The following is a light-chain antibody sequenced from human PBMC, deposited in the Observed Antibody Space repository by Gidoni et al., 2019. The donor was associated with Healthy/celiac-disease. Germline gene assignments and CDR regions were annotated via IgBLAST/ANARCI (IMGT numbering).Light chain of an antibody. CDR3: QAWDSRTYVV. V-gene: IGLV3-1*01. J-gene: IGLJ2*01. CDR1: KLGDKY. Sequence: SSELTQPPSVSVSPGQTASITCSGDKLGDKYACWYQQKPGQSPVLVIYQDSKRPSGIPERFSGSNSGNTATLTISGTQAMDEADYYCQAWDSRTYVVFGGGTKLTGL. CDR2: QDS.